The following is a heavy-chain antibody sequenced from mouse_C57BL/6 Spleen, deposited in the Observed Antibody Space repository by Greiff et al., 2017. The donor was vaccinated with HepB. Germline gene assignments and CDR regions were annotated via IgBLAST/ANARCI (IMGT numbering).Heavy chain of an antibody. CDR2: INPNNGGT. J-gene: IGHJ3*01. D-gene: IGHD6-1*01. CDR3: ARWGTGASFAY. Sequence: VQLQQSGPELVKPGASVKISCKASGYTFTDYYMNWVKQSHGKSLEWIGDINPNNGGTSYNQKFKGKATLTVDKSSSTAYMELRSLTSEDSAVYYCARWGTGASFAYWGQGTLVTVSA. CDR1: GYTFTDYY. V-gene: IGHV1-26*01.